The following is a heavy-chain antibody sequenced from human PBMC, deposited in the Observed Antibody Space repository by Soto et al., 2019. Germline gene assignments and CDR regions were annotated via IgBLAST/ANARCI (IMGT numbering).Heavy chain of an antibody. D-gene: IGHD1-7*01. CDR2: IKEDGSEK. CDR1: GFTFSNYL. Sequence: SLRLSCAASGFTFSNYLMSWVRQAPGKGLGWVAKIKEDGSEKNYVDSVKGRFTISRDNAKNSLYLQMISLRAEDTAVYFCVRDWNWNYLLWGQGALVTVSS. J-gene: IGHJ4*02. CDR3: VRDWNWNYLL. V-gene: IGHV3-7*01.